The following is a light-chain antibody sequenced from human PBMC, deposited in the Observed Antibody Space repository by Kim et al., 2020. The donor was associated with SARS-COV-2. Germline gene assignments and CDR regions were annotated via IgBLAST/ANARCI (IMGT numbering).Light chain of an antibody. CDR3: QVWDSSSDHWV. CDR1: DSGSKS. Sequence: APGKTARITCGGKDSGSKSVPRYHQKPGQAPVLVIYYDSDRPSGIPERFSGSNSGNTATLTISRVEAGDEADYYCQVWDSSSDHWVFGGGTQLTVL. J-gene: IGLJ3*02. V-gene: IGLV3-21*04. CDR2: YDS.